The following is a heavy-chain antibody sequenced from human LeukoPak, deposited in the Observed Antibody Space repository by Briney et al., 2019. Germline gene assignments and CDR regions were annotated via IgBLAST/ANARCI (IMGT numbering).Heavy chain of an antibody. CDR1: GFTFSTNW. Sequence: GGSLRLSCAASGFTFSTNWMHWVRQAPGKGLVWVSQIKSDGNITNYAASVKGRFTISRDNAKNTLFLQMNSLRAEDTAVYYCGRSGDFWSGSGVAYWGQGTLVTVSS. CDR3: GRSGDFWSGSGVAY. V-gene: IGHV3-74*01. CDR2: IKSDGNIT. D-gene: IGHD3-3*01. J-gene: IGHJ4*02.